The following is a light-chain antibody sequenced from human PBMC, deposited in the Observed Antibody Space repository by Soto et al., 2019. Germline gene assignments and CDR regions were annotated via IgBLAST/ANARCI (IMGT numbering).Light chain of an antibody. V-gene: IGKV1-39*01. Sequence: PSNLSASLGDTVAITCRASQSISTYLSWYQQKPGKAPKLLIYAASSLQTGVPSRLSGSGSGTDFTLTISSLQPEDFATYYCQQSDRTPPTFGQGTKV. CDR3: QQSDRTPPT. CDR2: AAS. J-gene: IGKJ1*01. CDR1: QSISTY.